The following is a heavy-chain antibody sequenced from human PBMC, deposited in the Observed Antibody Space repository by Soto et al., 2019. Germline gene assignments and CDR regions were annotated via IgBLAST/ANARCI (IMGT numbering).Heavy chain of an antibody. D-gene: IGHD5-18*01. V-gene: IGHV1-69*13. CDR2: IIPIFGTA. Sequence: ASVKVSCKASGGTFSSYAISWVRQAPGQGLEWMGGIIPIFGTANYAQKFQGRVTITADESTSTAYMELSSLRSEDTAVYSCARESDRGYSYGPPGYWGQGTLVTVSS. CDR3: ARESDRGYSYGPPGY. J-gene: IGHJ4*02. CDR1: GGTFSSYA.